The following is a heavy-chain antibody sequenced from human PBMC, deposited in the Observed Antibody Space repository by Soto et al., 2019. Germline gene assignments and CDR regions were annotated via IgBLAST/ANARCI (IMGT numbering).Heavy chain of an antibody. D-gene: IGHD1-20*01. Sequence: GGSLRLSCAASGFTFSDYYMSWIRQAPGKGLEWVSYISSSGSTIYYADSVKGRFTISRDNAKNSLYLQMNSLRAEDTAVYHCARAGITGTKPYYYYYYYMDVWGKGTTVTVSS. CDR1: GFTFSDYY. CDR2: ISSSGSTI. J-gene: IGHJ6*03. V-gene: IGHV3-11*01. CDR3: ARAGITGTKPYYYYYYYMDV.